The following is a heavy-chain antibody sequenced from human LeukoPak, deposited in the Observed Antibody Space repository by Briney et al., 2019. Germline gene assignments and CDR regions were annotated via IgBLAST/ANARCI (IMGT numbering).Heavy chain of an antibody. D-gene: IGHD6-19*01. V-gene: IGHV4-4*07. Sequence: SETLSLTCTVSGGSISSYYWSWVRQPAGKGLEWIGRIYTSGSANYNPSLKSRVTVSVDTSKNQFSLKLSSVTAADTAVYYCARGSNSGWRRPFDYWGQGTLVTVSS. CDR2: IYTSGSA. J-gene: IGHJ4*02. CDR1: GGSISSYY. CDR3: ARGSNSGWRRPFDY.